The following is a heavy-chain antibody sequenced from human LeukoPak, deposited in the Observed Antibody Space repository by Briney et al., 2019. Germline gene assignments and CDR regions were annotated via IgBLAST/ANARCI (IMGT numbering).Heavy chain of an antibody. V-gene: IGHV3-43D*03. J-gene: IGHJ6*03. Sequence: GGSLRLSCAASGFTFDDYAMHWVRQAPGKGLEWVSLISWDGGSTYYADSVKGRFTTSRDNSKNSLYLQMNSLRAEDTALYYCAKDAREDYYYYMDVWGKGTTVTVSS. CDR3: AKDAREDYYYYMDV. CDR1: GFTFDDYA. D-gene: IGHD1-26*01. CDR2: ISWDGGST.